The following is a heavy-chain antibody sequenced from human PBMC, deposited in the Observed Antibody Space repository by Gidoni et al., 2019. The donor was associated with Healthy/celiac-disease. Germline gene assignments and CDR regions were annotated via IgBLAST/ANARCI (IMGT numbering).Heavy chain of an antibody. CDR2: ISAYNGNT. J-gene: IGHJ2*01. V-gene: IGHV1-18*01. Sequence: QVQLVQSGAEVKKPGASVKVSCKASGYTFTSYGISRVRQAPGQGLEWMGWISAYNGNTNYAQKLQGRVTMTTDTSTSTAYMELRSLRSDDTAVYYCARDQEAGYYYDSSGYFVWYFDLWGRGTLVTVSS. CDR1: GYTFTSYG. D-gene: IGHD3-22*01. CDR3: ARDQEAGYYYDSSGYFVWYFDL.